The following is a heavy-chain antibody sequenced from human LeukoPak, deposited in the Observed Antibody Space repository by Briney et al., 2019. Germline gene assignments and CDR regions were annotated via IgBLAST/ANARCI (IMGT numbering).Heavy chain of an antibody. J-gene: IGHJ4*02. D-gene: IGHD2-15*01. CDR1: GGAISSHY. CDR2: IYYSGST. V-gene: IGHV4-59*11. Sequence: PSETLSLTCTVSGGAISSHYWSWIRQPPGKGLERIGYIYYSGSTTYNPSLKSRVTISVDTSKNQFSLRLSSVTAADTAVYYCARLRLEVDALYYFDYWGQGTLVTVSS. CDR3: ARLRLEVDALYYFDY.